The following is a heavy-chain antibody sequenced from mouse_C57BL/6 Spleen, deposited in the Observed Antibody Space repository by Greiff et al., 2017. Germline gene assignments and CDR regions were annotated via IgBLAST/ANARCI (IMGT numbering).Heavy chain of an antibody. J-gene: IGHJ1*03. CDR2: IYPGSGNT. CDR1: GYTFTDYY. D-gene: IGHD1-2*01. Sequence: QVQLQQSGAELVRPGASVKLSCKASGYTFTDYYINWVKQRPGQGLEWIARIYPGSGNTYYNEKFKGKATLTAEKSSSTAYMQLCSLTSEDSAVCFWARSDYYGPYVDGWGTGTTVTVSS. CDR3: ARSDYYGPYVDG. V-gene: IGHV1-76*01.